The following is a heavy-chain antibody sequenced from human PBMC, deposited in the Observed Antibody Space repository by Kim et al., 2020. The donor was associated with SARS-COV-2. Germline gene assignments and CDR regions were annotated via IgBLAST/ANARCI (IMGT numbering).Heavy chain of an antibody. CDR2: ISSSSSYI. V-gene: IGHV3-21*01. D-gene: IGHD1-1*01. Sequence: GGSLRLSCAASGFTFSSYSMNWVRQAPGKGLEWVSSISSSSSYIYYADSVKGRFTISRDNAKNSLYLQMNSLRAEDTAVYYCARGIRPGYRAHPHRYYFDYWGQGTLVTVSS. CDR3: ARGIRPGYRAHPHRYYFDY. CDR1: GFTFSSYS. J-gene: IGHJ4*02.